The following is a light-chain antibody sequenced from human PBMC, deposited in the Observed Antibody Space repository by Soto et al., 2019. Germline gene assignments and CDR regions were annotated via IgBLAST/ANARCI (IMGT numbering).Light chain of an antibody. CDR2: DVS. Sequence: QSALTQPASVSGSPGQSITISCTGTSSDVGGYNYVSWYQQHPGKAPKLMIYDVSNLPSGVSNRFSGSKSGNTASLTISGLQAADEADYYCTSYTSSSTLGVFGGGTKLPFL. J-gene: IGLJ2*01. CDR1: SSDVGGYNY. CDR3: TSYTSSSTLGV. V-gene: IGLV2-14*03.